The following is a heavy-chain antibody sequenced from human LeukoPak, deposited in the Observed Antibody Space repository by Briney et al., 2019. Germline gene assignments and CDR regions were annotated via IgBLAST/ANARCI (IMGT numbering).Heavy chain of an antibody. D-gene: IGHD2-8*01. CDR1: RFTFSDYY. Sequence: PGGSLRLSCAASRFTFSDYYMSWIRQAPGKGLEWVSYISTRGNTMFYADSVKGRFTISRDNAKNSLFLQMNSLRAEDTAVYYCARGEKYCSNGVCYEKWGPFDYWGQGTLVTVSS. J-gene: IGHJ4*02. CDR2: ISTRGNTM. V-gene: IGHV3-11*04. CDR3: ARGEKYCSNGVCYEKWGPFDY.